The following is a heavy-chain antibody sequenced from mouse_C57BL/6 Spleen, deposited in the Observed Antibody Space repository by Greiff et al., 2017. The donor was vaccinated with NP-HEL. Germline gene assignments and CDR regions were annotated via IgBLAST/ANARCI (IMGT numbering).Heavy chain of an antibody. CDR3: ARGITTVVADYAMDY. D-gene: IGHD1-1*01. CDR1: GYAFSSSW. CDR2: IYPGDGDT. J-gene: IGHJ4*01. Sequence: QVQLQQSGPELVKPGASVKISCKASGYAFSSSWMNWVKQRPGKGLEWIGRIYPGDGDTNYNGKFKGKATLTADKSSSTAYMQLSSLTSEDSAVYFGARGITTVVADYAMDYWGQGTSVTVSS. V-gene: IGHV1-82*01.